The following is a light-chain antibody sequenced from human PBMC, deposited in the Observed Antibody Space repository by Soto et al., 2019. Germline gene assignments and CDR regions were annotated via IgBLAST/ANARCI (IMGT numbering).Light chain of an antibody. CDR2: DVS. CDR3: GSFTTSSTVG. CDR1: SSDVGAYNY. V-gene: IGLV2-14*03. Sequence: QSALTQPASVSGSPGQSITISCTGSSSDVGAYNYVSWYQQHPDKAPKLMIFDVSDRPSGVSSRFSASKSGNTASLTISGLQAEDEAEYYCGSFTTSSTVGFGTGTKVTVL. J-gene: IGLJ1*01.